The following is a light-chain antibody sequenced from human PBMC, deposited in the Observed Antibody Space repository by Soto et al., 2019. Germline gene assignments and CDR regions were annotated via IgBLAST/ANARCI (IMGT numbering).Light chain of an antibody. Sequence: IQMTQSPSTLSAPVGDRVTITCRASQSISSWLAWYQQKPGKAPKLLIYKASSLESGVPARFNGSGSGTELNLTISVLQPDDFATSYSESYSSYSETFGQGKNVEIQ. V-gene: IGKV1-5*03. CDR1: QSISSW. CDR3: ESYSSYSET. J-gene: IGKJ1*01. CDR2: KAS.